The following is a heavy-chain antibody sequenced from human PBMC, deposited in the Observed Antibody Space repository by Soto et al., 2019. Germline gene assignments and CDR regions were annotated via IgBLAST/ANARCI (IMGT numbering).Heavy chain of an antibody. J-gene: IGHJ4*02. Sequence: QVHLVESGGGVVQPGRSLRLSCAVSGFTVSTYGMHWVRQAPGKGLEWVAVISRDGGTKFYADSVKGRFTISRDNSRNTLFQEMNSLRGDDMAVYYCTGEVASGYWGQGTLVTVSS. CDR1: GFTVSTYG. V-gene: IGHV3-30*03. CDR2: ISRDGGTK. D-gene: IGHD2-8*02. CDR3: TGEVASGY.